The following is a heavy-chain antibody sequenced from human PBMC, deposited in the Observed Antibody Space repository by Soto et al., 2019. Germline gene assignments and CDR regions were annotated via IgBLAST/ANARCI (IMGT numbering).Heavy chain of an antibody. CDR3: AGGYCTNGVCYSWFDP. D-gene: IGHD2-8*01. J-gene: IGHJ5*02. CDR1: GGSISSTSYY. CDR2: IYYNGGT. Sequence: SDTLSLTCTVSGGSISSTSYYWGWIRQPPGKGLEWIGTIYYNGGTYYNPSLKSRVTISVDTSKNQFFLKLSSVTAADMAVYYCAGGYCTNGVCYSWFDPWGQGTLVTVSS. V-gene: IGHV4-39*07.